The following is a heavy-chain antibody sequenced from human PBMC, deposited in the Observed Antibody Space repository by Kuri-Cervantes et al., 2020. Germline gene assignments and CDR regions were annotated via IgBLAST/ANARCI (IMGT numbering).Heavy chain of an antibody. CDR1: GYTFTSYA. Sequence: ASVKVSCKASGYTFTSYAIHWVRQAPGQRLEWMGWINAGNGNTKYSQKFQGRVTITRDTSASTAYMELSSLRSEDTAVYYCARGGVVVAATQPQPFDPWGQGTLVTVSS. CDR2: INAGNGNT. CDR3: ARGGVVVAATQPQPFDP. V-gene: IGHV1-3*01. J-gene: IGHJ5*02. D-gene: IGHD2-15*01.